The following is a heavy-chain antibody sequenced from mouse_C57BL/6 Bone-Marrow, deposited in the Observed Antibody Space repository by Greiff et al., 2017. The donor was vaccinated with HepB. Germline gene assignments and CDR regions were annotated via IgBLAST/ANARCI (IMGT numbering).Heavy chain of an antibody. CDR3: ARGAHPAY. D-gene: IGHD1-3*01. CDR1: GYTFTNYW. CDR2: IYPGGGYT. J-gene: IGHJ3*01. V-gene: IGHV1-63*01. Sequence: QVQLKESGAELVRPGTSVKMSCKASGYTFTNYWIGWAKQRPGHGLEWIGDIYPGGGYTNYNEKFKGKATLTADKSSSTAYMQFSSLTSEDSAIYYCARGAHPAYWGQGTLVTVSA.